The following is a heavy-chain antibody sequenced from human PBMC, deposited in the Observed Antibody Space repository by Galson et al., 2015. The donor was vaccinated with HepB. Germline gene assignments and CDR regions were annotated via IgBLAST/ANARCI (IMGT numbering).Heavy chain of an antibody. CDR1: GYTFTSYD. CDR2: LNPNSGNT. CDR3: ARVYYDSSGYSSYYYYMDV. D-gene: IGHD3-22*01. Sequence: SVKVSCKASGYTFTSYDINWVRQATGQGLEWMGWLNPNSGNTGYAQKFQGRVTMTRNTSISTAYMQLSSLRSEDTAVYYCARVYYDSSGYSSYYYYMDVWGKGTTVTVSS. V-gene: IGHV1-8*01. J-gene: IGHJ6*03.